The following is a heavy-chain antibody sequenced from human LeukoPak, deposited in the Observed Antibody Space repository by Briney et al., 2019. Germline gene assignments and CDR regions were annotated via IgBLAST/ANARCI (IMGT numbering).Heavy chain of an antibody. CDR1: GFTFSSYW. J-gene: IGHJ5*02. Sequence: GGSLRLSCAASGFTFSSYWMHWVRQAPGKGLVWVSRINSDGSSTSYADSVKGRFTISRDNAMNTLYLQMNSLRAEDTAVYYCARDQSSGWYPHWFDPWGQGTLVTVSS. CDR3: ARDQSSGWYPHWFDP. V-gene: IGHV3-74*01. CDR2: INSDGSST. D-gene: IGHD6-19*01.